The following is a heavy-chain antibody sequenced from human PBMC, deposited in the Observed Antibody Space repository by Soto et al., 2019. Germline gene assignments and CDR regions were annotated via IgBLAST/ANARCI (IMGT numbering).Heavy chain of an antibody. V-gene: IGHV1-69*13. Sequence: ASVKVSCKASGGTFSTNTISWVRQAPGQGLEWMGGIMPIFGSANYAQKFQGRVTITADEYTRTVYMELSRLRSEDTAVYYCARQFDSDTSGYYYAYWGQGTLVTVSS. D-gene: IGHD3-22*01. CDR1: GGTFSTNT. CDR2: IMPIFGSA. J-gene: IGHJ4*02. CDR3: ARQFDSDTSGYYYAY.